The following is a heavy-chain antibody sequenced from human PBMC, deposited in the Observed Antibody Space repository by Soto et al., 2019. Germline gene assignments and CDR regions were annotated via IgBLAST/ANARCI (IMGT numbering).Heavy chain of an antibody. V-gene: IGHV1-2*02. Sequence: GASVKVSCTASGYTFTGYYMHWVRQAPGQGLEWMGWINPNSGGTNYAQKFQGRVTMTRDTSISTAYMELSRLRADDTAVYYCARDRDFWSGYLSGGLGADYWGQGTLVTVSS. CDR1: GYTFTGYY. CDR3: ARDRDFWSGYLSGGLGADY. CDR2: INPNSGGT. D-gene: IGHD3-3*01. J-gene: IGHJ4*02.